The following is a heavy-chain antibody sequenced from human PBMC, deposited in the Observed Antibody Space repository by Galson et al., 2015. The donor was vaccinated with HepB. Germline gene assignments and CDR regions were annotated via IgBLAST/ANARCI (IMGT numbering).Heavy chain of an antibody. Sequence: SLRLSCAASGLTFSSYSMNWVRQAPGKGLEWVSYISSGSSTIYYADSVKGRFTISRDNAKNSLYLQMNSLRAEDTAVYYCARGGCGGDCSDYWGQGTLVTVSS. CDR2: ISSGSSTI. CDR3: ARGGCGGDCSDY. D-gene: IGHD2-21*02. CDR1: GLTFSSYS. V-gene: IGHV3-48*01. J-gene: IGHJ4*02.